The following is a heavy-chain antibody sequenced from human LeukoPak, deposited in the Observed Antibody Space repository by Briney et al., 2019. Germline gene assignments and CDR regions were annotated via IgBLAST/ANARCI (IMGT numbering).Heavy chain of an antibody. D-gene: IGHD6-6*01. V-gene: IGHV4-34*01. CDR2: INHSGST. J-gene: IGHJ3*02. Sequence: SETLSLTCAVYGGSFSGYHWSWIRQSPGKGLEWIGEINHSGSTNYNPSLKSRVTISVDTSKNQFSLKLTSVTAADTAVYYCASSQWDGNDGSSSYRTFDIWGQGTMVTVSS. CDR3: ASSQWDGNDGSSSYRTFDI. CDR1: GGSFSGYH.